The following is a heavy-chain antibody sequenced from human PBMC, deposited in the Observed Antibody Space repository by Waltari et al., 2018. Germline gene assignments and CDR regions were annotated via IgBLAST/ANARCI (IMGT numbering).Heavy chain of an antibody. Sequence: QVQLVQSGAEVKKPGSSVKVSCKASGGTFSSYAISWVRQAPGQGLEWMGGIIPIFGTANYAQKFQGRVTITADESTSTAYMELSSLRSEDTAVYYCASGGSIAAQPAGYYYYGMDVWGQGTTVTVSS. CDR2: IIPIFGTA. CDR1: GGTFSSYA. CDR3: ASGGSIAAQPAGYYYYGMDV. D-gene: IGHD6-6*01. J-gene: IGHJ6*02. V-gene: IGHV1-69*01.